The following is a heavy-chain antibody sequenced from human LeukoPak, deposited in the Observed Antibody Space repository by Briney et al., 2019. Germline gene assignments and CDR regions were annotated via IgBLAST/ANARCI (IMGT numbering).Heavy chain of an antibody. V-gene: IGHV3-66*04. CDR2: IYSGGST. J-gene: IGHJ6*02. D-gene: IGHD2-2*02. CDR3: ARPHSMKIPYGMDV. CDR1: GFTVSSNF. Sequence: PGGSLRLSCATSGFTVSSNFMSWVRQAPGKGLECVSVIYSGGSTYYADSVKGRFTISRDNSKNTLYLQMNSLRAEDTAVYYCARPHSMKIPYGMDVWGQGTTVTVSS.